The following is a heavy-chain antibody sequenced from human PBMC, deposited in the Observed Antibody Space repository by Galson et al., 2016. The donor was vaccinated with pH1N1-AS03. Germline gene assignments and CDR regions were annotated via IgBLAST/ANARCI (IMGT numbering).Heavy chain of an antibody. CDR1: GFSLSTSEVG. D-gene: IGHD2-21*02. V-gene: IGHV2-5*01. CDR3: GHSTAGY. CDR2: ISWNDNK. Sequence: PALVKPTQTLTLTCTFSGFSLSTSEVGVGWIRQPPGKALEWLALISWNDNKLYRPSPKSRLTITKGTSKNQVVLTMTNMDPEDTATYYCGHSTAGYWGQGILVTVSS. J-gene: IGHJ4*02.